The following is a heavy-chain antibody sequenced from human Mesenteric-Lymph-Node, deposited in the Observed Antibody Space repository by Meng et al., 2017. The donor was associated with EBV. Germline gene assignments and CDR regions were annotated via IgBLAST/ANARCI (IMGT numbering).Heavy chain of an antibody. D-gene: IGHD1-1*01. V-gene: IGHV1-69*06. CDR2: INSIFGTA. CDR1: GGTFSSYA. Sequence: VPLVQSGAEVKKPGSSVKVSCKASGGTFSSYAITWVRQAPGQGLEWMGGINSIFGTANYAQKFQGRVTITADKSTSTVYMELSSLRSEDTAVYYCARDRGLERNDGIDYWGQGTLVTASS. CDR3: ARDRGLERNDGIDY. J-gene: IGHJ4*02.